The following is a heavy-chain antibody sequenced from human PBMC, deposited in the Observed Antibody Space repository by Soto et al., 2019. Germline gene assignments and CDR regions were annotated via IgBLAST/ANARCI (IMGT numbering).Heavy chain of an antibody. J-gene: IGHJ4*02. CDR2: INTSGGST. V-gene: IGHV1-46*01. Sequence: QVQLVQSGAEAKKPGASVKVSCKASGYMFTNYYLHWVRQAPGQGLEWMGMINTSGGSTSYAQNFRDRVTLTSDTSTTTIYLEINSRRFADTAVYYCAWEEALYNSSWTTYVHSWGQGTLVTVSS. D-gene: IGHD6-13*01. CDR1: GYMFTNYY. CDR3: AWEEALYNSSWTTYVHS.